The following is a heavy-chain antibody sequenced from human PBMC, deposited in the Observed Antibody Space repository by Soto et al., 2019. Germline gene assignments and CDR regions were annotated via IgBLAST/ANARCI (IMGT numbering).Heavy chain of an antibody. CDR3: ARVSKEHWLAKFDY. CDR2: FYYSGST. J-gene: IGHJ4*02. D-gene: IGHD6-19*01. CDR1: GDSISTYY. Sequence: SETLSLTCTVSGDSISTYYWSWIRQPPGKGLEWIGYFYYSGSTSYNPSLNSRVTISADTRSLDTSKSQISLRLTSVTPADTAVYFCARVSKEHWLAKFDYWGQGILVTVSS. V-gene: IGHV4-59*12.